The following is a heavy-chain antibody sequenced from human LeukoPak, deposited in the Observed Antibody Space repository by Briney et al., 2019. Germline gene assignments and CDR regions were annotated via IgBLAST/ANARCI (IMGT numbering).Heavy chain of an antibody. CDR3: ARERELGGFFDY. CDR1: GGSISSAGYS. CDR2: IYPSGST. V-gene: IGHV4-30-2*01. J-gene: IGHJ4*02. D-gene: IGHD7-27*01. Sequence: PSETLSLTCAVSGGSISSAGYSWSWIRQPPGKGLEWIGYIYPSGSTYYNPSLKSRVTISVDRSKNQFSLNLSSVTAADTAVYYCARERELGGFFDYWGQGTLVTVSS.